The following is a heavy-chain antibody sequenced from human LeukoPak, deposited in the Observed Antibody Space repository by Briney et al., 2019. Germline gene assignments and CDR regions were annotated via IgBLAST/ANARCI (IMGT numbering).Heavy chain of an antibody. V-gene: IGHV1-2*02. Sequence: ASVMVSCKASGYTFTGYHMHWVRQAPGQGLEWMGWINPNSGGTNYAQKFQGRVTMTRDTSISTAYMELSRLRSDDTAVYYCASPVAGSGSYYNVAYYYGMDVWGQGTTVTVSS. CDR3: ASPVAGSGSYYNVAYYYGMDV. J-gene: IGHJ6*02. D-gene: IGHD3-10*01. CDR1: GYTFTGYH. CDR2: INPNSGGT.